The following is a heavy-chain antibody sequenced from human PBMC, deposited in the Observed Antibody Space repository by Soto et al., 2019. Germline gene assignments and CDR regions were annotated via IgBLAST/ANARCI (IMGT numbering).Heavy chain of an antibody. CDR2: IYYSGST. CDR1: GGSISSSSYY. V-gene: IGHV4-39*01. CDR3: ATLWFGEGNY. D-gene: IGHD3-10*01. J-gene: IGHJ4*02. Sequence: QLQLQESGPGLVKPSETLSPTCTVSGGSISSSSYYWGWIRQPPGKGLEWIGSIYYSGSTYYNPSLKSRVTISVDTSKNQFSLKLSSVTAADTAVYYCATLWFGEGNYWGQGTLVTVSS.